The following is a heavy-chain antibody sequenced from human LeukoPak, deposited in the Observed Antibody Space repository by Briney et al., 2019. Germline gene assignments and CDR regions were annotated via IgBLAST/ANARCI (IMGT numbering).Heavy chain of an antibody. J-gene: IGHJ4*02. Sequence: SETLSLTCPVSGASLIDNDYYWGWVRQPPGKGLEWMGSIYYTGSVYYNPSLKSRVAISVDTSRFSLKLKSVTAADTAIYYCARGPGHSFKYWGQGTRVTVSS. CDR1: GASLIDNDYY. D-gene: IGHD1-1*01. CDR2: IYYTGSV. V-gene: IGHV4-39*02. CDR3: ARGPGHSFKY.